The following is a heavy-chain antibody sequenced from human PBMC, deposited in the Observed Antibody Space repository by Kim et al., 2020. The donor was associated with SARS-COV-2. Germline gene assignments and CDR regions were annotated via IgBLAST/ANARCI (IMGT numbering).Heavy chain of an antibody. CDR3: ARGGYCSGGSCYPRFDP. V-gene: IGHV7-4-1*02. Sequence: ASVKVSCKASGYTFTSYAMNWVRQAPGQGLEWMGWINTNTGNPTYAQGFTGRFVFSLDTSVSTAYLQISSLKAEDTAVYYCARGGYCSGGSCYPRFDPWGQGTLVTVSS. J-gene: IGHJ5*02. D-gene: IGHD2-15*01. CDR1: GYTFTSYA. CDR2: INTNTGNP.